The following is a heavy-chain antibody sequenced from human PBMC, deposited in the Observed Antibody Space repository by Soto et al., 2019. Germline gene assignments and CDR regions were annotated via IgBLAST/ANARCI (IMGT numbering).Heavy chain of an antibody. CDR2: MNPNSGNT. V-gene: IGHV1-8*01. Sequence: ASVKVSCKASGYTFTSYDINWVRQATGQGHEWMGWMNPNSGNTGYAQKLQGRVTMTRDTSTSTVYMELSSLRSEDTAVYYCFYYYDSSGWPPDAFDIWGQGTMVTVSS. D-gene: IGHD3-22*01. J-gene: IGHJ3*02. CDR1: GYTFTSYD. CDR3: FYYYDSSGWPPDAFDI.